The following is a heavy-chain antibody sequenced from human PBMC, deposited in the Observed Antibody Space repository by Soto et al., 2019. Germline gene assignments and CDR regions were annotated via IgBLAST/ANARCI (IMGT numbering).Heavy chain of an antibody. Sequence: QAHLEQSGAELTRPGASVKVSCKASGYTFSDFDINWLRQASGQGPEWMGWMNAKSGDTFFAQRFQDKFNMTWDTSLSTAYMEVGSLTSDHTAIYYCARGNPFNYAGFDVWGQGTTVAVSS. V-gene: IGHV1-8*01. CDR3: ARGNPFNYAGFDV. CDR1: GYTFSDFD. D-gene: IGHD3-16*01. J-gene: IGHJ6*02. CDR2: MNAKSGDT.